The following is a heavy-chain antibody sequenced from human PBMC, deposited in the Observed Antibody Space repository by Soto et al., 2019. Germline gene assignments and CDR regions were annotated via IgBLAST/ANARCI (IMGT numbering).Heavy chain of an antibody. D-gene: IGHD2-2*01. V-gene: IGHV5-10-1*01. CDR3: ARLVVVPAATQDYYYYGMDV. CDR1: GYSFTSYW. J-gene: IGHJ6*02. Sequence: GESLKISCKGSGYSFTSYWISWVRQMPGKGLEWVGRIDPSDSYTNYSPSFQGHVTISADKSISTAYLQWSSLKASDTAMYYCARLVVVPAATQDYYYYGMDVWGQGTTVTVSS. CDR2: IDPSDSYT.